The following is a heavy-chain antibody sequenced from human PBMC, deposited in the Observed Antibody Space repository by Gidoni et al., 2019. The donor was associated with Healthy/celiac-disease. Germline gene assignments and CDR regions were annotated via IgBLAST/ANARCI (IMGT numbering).Heavy chain of an antibody. Sequence: EVQLVESGGGLVQPGGSLRLSCAASGFTFSSYWMSWVRQAPGKGLEWVANRKQDGSEKDYVDSVKGRFTISRDNAKKSLYRQMNSLRAEDTAVYYCARDTPAGYDFWSGYYRYNWFDPWGQGTLVTVSS. CDR2: RKQDGSEK. D-gene: IGHD3-3*01. CDR1: GFTFSSYW. V-gene: IGHV3-7*01. J-gene: IGHJ5*02. CDR3: ARDTPAGYDFWSGYYRYNWFDP.